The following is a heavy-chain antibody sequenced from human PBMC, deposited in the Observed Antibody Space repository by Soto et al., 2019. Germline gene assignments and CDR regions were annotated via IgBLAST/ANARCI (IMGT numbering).Heavy chain of an antibody. V-gene: IGHV3-74*01. J-gene: IGHJ4*02. Sequence: EVQLVESGGGLVQPGGSLRLSCAASGFTFSNYWMHWVRQAPGKGLVWVSRISSDGSSTIYADSVKGRFTISRDNAKNTLYLQMNYLRADDTAVYYCERGILLVPAAMFDYWGQGALVTVSS. D-gene: IGHD2-2*01. CDR3: ERGILLVPAAMFDY. CDR1: GFTFSNYW. CDR2: ISSDGSST.